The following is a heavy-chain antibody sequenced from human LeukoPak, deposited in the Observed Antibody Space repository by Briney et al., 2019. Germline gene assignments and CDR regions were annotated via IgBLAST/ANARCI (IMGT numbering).Heavy chain of an antibody. V-gene: IGHV4-34*01. J-gene: IGHJ6*03. CDR2: INHSGST. D-gene: IGHD3-10*01. CDR1: GGSFSGYY. Sequence: PSETLSLTCAVYGGSFSGYYWSWIRQPPGKGLEWIGEINHSGSTNYNPSLKSRVTISVDTSKNQFSLKLSSVTAADTAVYYCARAGPGGVRYYYYYYMDVWGKGTTVTVSS. CDR3: ARAGPGGVRYYYYYYMDV.